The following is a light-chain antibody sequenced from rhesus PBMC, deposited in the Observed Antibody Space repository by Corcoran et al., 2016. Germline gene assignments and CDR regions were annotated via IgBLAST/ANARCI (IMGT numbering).Light chain of an antibody. V-gene: IGKV3-10*01. CDR2: GAS. CDR1: QSFSSY. CDR3: YQHSGGYS. Sequence: QVILTQSPATLSLSPGERATLSCRASQSFSSYLAWYQQKPGQAPRLLIYGASSSANGIPDSFSGSGSGKDFTLTNSSLEPEDVGVYHCYQHSGGYSFGQGAKVEIK. J-gene: IGKJ2*01.